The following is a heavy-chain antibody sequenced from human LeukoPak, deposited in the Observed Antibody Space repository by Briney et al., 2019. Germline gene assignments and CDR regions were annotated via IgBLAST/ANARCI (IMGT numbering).Heavy chain of an antibody. J-gene: IGHJ4*02. CDR2: INHSGST. V-gene: IGHV4-34*01. D-gene: IGHD3-9*01. CDR3: ARRADYDILTGATEYYFDY. CDR1: GGSFSGCY. Sequence: SETLSLTCAVYGGSFSGCYWSWIRQPPGKGLEWIGEINHSGSTNYNPSLKSRVTISVDTSKNQFSLKLSSVTAADTAVYYCARRADYDILTGATEYYFDYWGQGTLVTVSS.